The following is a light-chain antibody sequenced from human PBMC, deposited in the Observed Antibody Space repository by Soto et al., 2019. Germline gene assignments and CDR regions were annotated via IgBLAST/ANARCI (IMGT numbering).Light chain of an antibody. CDR1: SSDVGGYNY. J-gene: IGLJ2*01. Sequence: QSALTQPASMSGSPGQSITISCTGTSSDVGGYNYVSWYRQHPGKAPKLMIYDVNNRPSGVSNRFSGSKSGNTASLTISGLQAEGEADYYCSSHSSSSTLVVFGGGTQLTVL. CDR3: SSHSSSSTLVV. V-gene: IGLV2-14*03. CDR2: DVN.